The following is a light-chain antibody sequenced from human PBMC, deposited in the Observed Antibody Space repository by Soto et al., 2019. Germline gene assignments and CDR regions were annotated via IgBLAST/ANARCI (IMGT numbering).Light chain of an antibody. J-gene: IGKJ4*01. CDR1: QGISTY. Sequence: DIQMTQSPSSLSSSVGDRVTITCRASQGISTYLAWYQQKPWKVPELLIYAASTLQSGVPSRFSGSGSGTDSRLTISSLQPEDVATYYCHKDNPAPTFGGGTKVEIK. V-gene: IGKV1-27*01. CDR3: HKDNPAPT. CDR2: AAS.